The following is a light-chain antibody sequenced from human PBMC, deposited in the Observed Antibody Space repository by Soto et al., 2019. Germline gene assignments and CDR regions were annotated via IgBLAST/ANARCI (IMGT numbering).Light chain of an antibody. CDR1: QSISSW. CDR2: KAS. CDR3: QKYNSYPYT. J-gene: IGKJ5*01. Sequence: YRRSQSISSWLAWYQQKPGKAPNLLIYKASSLESGVPSRFSGSGSGTEFTLTISSLQPDDFATYYCQKYNSYPYTFGQGTRLEIK. V-gene: IGKV1-5*03.